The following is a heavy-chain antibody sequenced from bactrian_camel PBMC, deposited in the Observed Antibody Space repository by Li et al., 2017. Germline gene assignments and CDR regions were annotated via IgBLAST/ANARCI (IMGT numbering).Heavy chain of an antibody. CDR2: INSGSDST. CDR1: GFTFSTYW. Sequence: VQLVESGGGLAQPGESLKLSCAASGFTFSTYWMYWVRQAPGKGLEWVSMINSGSDSTYYSNSVKGRFTISRDNAKNTLYLHMNNLKPEDTASYYCAADSHKDVSDLRCDLWGQGTQVTVS. D-gene: IGHD6*01. V-gene: IGHV3S1*01. J-gene: IGHJ4*01. CDR3: AADSHKDVSDLRCDL.